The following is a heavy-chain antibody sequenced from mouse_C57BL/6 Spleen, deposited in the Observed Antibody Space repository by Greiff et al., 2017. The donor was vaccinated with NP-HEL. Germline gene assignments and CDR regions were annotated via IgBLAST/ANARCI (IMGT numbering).Heavy chain of an antibody. CDR1: GYAFSSSW. V-gene: IGHV1-82*01. D-gene: IGHD1-1*01. Sequence: QVQLQQSGPELVKPGASVKISCKASGYAFSSSWMNWVKQRPGKGLEWIGRIYPGDGDTNYNGKFKGKATLTADKSSSTANLQISNLTFEDSAVYFCARGELRSWFAYWGQGTLVTVSA. CDR2: IYPGDGDT. CDR3: ARGELRSWFAY. J-gene: IGHJ3*01.